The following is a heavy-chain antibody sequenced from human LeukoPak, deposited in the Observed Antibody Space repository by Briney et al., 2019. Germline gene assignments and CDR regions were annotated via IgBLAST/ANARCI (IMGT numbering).Heavy chain of an antibody. CDR3: ARAMIVPLPGDAFDI. D-gene: IGHD3-22*01. Sequence: VASVKVSCTASGYTFTGYYMHWVRQAPGQGLEGMGRINPNSGGTNYAQKFQGRVTMTRDTSISTAYMELSRLRSDDTAVYYCARAMIVPLPGDAFDIWGQGTMVTVSS. J-gene: IGHJ3*02. CDR2: INPNSGGT. CDR1: GYTFTGYY. V-gene: IGHV1-2*06.